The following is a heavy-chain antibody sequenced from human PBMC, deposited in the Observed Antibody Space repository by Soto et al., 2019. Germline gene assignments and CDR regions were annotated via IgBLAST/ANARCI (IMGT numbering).Heavy chain of an antibody. D-gene: IGHD6-13*01. CDR3: ATGGKQQLVRSQYFDL. J-gene: IGHJ2*01. CDR1: GGSFSGYY. CDR2: ITHSGST. Sequence: QVQLQQWGAGLLEPSETLSLTCAVYGGSFSGYYWSRIRQPPGKGLEWIGEITHSGSTNYNPSLKSRVTISVDTSKSQFSLKLTSVTAADTAVYYCATGGKQQLVRSQYFDLWGRGTLVTVSS. V-gene: IGHV4-34*02.